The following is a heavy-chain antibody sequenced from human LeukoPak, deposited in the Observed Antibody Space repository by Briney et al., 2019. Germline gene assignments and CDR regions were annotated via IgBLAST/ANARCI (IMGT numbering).Heavy chain of an antibody. J-gene: IGHJ3*02. CDR3: AREGWYYYDNSGENAFDI. Sequence: SETLSLTCTVSGGSISSYYWSWVQQPPGKGLEWIGYIYYSGSTNYNPSLKSRVTISVDTSKNQFSLKLTSVTAADTAVYYCAREGWYYYDNSGENAFDIWGQGTMVTVSS. CDR1: GGSISSYY. CDR2: IYYSGST. D-gene: IGHD3-22*01. V-gene: IGHV4-59*01.